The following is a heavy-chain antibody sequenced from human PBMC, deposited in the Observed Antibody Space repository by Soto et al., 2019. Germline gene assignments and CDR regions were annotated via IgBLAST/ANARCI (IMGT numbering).Heavy chain of an antibody. J-gene: IGHJ5*02. CDR3: ARVQYYDFWSGYYTGNWFDP. V-gene: IGHV4-38-2*01. Sequence: SETLSLTCAVSGYSISSGYYRGWIRQPPGKGLEWIGSIYHSGSTYYNPSLKSRVTISVDTSKNQFSLKLSSVTAADTAVYYCARVQYYDFWSGYYTGNWFDPWGQGTLVT. D-gene: IGHD3-3*01. CDR1: GYSISSGYY. CDR2: IYHSGST.